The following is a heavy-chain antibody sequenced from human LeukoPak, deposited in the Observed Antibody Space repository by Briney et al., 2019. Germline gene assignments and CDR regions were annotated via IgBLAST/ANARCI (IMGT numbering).Heavy chain of an antibody. J-gene: IGHJ4*02. Sequence: ASVKVSCKASGYTFTGYYMHWVPQAPGQGLEWMGIINPSGGTTRYAQKFQGRVTMIRDTSTTTVYMELSSLGSDDTGVYYCAGHHSASITMIHWGQGSPVTVSS. V-gene: IGHV1-46*01. CDR2: INPSGGTT. CDR3: AGHHSASITMIH. CDR1: GYTFTGYY. D-gene: IGHD3-22*01.